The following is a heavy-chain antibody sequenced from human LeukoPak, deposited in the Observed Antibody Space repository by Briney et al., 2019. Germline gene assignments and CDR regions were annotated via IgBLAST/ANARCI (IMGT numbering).Heavy chain of an antibody. J-gene: IGHJ4*02. CDR2: INSDGSST. CDR3: ARDGGCGDCYVSS. D-gene: IGHD2-21*02. CDR1: GFTFSSYW. V-gene: IGHV3-74*01. Sequence: GGSLRLSCAASGFTFSSYWMHWVRQAPGKGLVWVSRINSDGSSTSYADSVKGRFTTSRDNAKSTLYLQMNSLRAEDTAVYYCARDGGCGDCYVSSWGQGTLVTVSS.